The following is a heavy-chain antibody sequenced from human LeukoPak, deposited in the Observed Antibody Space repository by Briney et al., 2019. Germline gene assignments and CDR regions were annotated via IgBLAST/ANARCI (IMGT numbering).Heavy chain of an antibody. CDR2: LYYSGNT. D-gene: IGHD6-19*01. CDR1: GGSISSSRYY. V-gene: IGHV4-39*01. Sequence: SETLSLTSTVSGGSISSSRYYGGWIRQPPGKGLEWIGSLYYSGNTYYNPSLKSRVTISVDTSKNQFSLKLSSVTAADTAVYYCARNIAVAGRGDYMDVWGKGTTVTISS. CDR3: ARNIAVAGRGDYMDV. J-gene: IGHJ6*03.